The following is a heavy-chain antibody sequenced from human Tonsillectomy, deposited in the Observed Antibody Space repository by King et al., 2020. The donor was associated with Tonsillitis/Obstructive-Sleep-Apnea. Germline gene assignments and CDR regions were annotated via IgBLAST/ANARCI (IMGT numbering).Heavy chain of an antibody. CDR1: GFTFSNYA. D-gene: IGHD6-13*01. J-gene: IGHJ5*02. V-gene: IGHV3-23*04. Sequence: VQLVESGGGLVQPGGSLRLSCAASGFTFSNYAMSWVRQAPGKGLEWVSAIIGSGGITYYADSLKGRFTISRDNSKNTLYLQMNSLSAEDTAVYYCAKDLYAAAAGTNWFDPWGQGTLVTVSS. CDR2: IIGSGGIT. CDR3: AKDLYAAAAGTNWFDP.